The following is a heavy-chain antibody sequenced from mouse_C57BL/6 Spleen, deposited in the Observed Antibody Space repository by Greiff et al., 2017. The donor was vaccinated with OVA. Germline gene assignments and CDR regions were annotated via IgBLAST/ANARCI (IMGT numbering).Heavy chain of an antibody. V-gene: IGHV1-82*01. CDR3: ARNWAWFAY. D-gene: IGHD4-1*01. CDR1: GYAFSSSW. CDR2: IYPGDGDT. Sequence: VKVVESGPELVKPGASVKISCKASGYAFSSSWMNWVKQRPGKGLEWIGRIYPGDGDTNYNGKFKGKATLTADKSSSTAYMQLSSLTSEDSAVYFCARNWAWFAYWGQGTLVTVSA. J-gene: IGHJ3*01.